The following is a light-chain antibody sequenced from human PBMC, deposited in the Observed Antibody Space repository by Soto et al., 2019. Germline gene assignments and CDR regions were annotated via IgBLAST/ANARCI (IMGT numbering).Light chain of an antibody. J-gene: IGKJ1*01. CDR3: QQYYSYSWT. CDR2: KAS. Sequence: DIQMTQSPSTLSASVGDRVTITCRASQSISSWLAWYQQKPGKAPKLLIYKASSLESGVPSRFSGSGSGTEFTLTNSSLQPDDFATYYCQQYYSYSWTFGQGTKVEIK. V-gene: IGKV1-5*03. CDR1: QSISSW.